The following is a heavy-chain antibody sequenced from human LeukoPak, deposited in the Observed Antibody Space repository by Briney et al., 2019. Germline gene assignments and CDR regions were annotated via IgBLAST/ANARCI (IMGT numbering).Heavy chain of an antibody. D-gene: IGHD6-13*01. J-gene: IGHJ6*03. Sequence: KPSETLSLTCTVSGGSISNYYWAWIRQPPGKGLEWIGYYSGSTNYNPSLKSRVTISVDTSKNQFSLKLSSVTAADTAVYYCARGIAAAGTSTYYYYMDVWGKGTTVTVSS. CDR2: YSGST. V-gene: IGHV4-59*01. CDR1: GGSISNYY. CDR3: ARGIAAAGTSTYYYYMDV.